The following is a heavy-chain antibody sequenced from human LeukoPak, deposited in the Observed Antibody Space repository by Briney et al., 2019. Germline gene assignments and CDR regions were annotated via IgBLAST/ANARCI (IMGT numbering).Heavy chain of an antibody. CDR2: IWYDGSNK. V-gene: IGHV3-33*01. J-gene: IGHJ4*02. D-gene: IGHD6-13*01. CDR3: ARGVPIAAAVSYYFDY. CDR1: GFTFSSYG. Sequence: GGSLRLSCAASGFTFSSYGMHWVRQAPGKGLEWVAVIWYDGSNKYYADSAKGRFTISRDNSKNTLYLQMNSLGAEDTAVYYCARGVPIAAAVSYYFDYWGQGTLVTVSS.